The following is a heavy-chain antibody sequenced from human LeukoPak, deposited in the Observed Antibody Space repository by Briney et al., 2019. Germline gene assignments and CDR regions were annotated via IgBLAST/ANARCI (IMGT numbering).Heavy chain of an antibody. CDR1: GYTFTSYY. J-gene: IGHJ5*02. Sequence: EASVTVSCTASGYTFTSYYMHWVRQAPGQGLEWMGIINPSGGSTSYAQKFQGRVTMTRNTSTSTVYMELSSLRSEDTAVYYCARDFGYDSSGYPNWFDPWGQGTLVTVSS. CDR2: INPSGGST. D-gene: IGHD3-22*01. CDR3: ARDFGYDSSGYPNWFDP. V-gene: IGHV1-46*01.